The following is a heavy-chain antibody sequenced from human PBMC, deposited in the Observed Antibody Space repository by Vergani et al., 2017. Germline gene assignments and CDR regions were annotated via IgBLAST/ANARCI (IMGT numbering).Heavy chain of an antibody. V-gene: IGHV4-38-2*02. CDR3: ARSRCCSGGSCLFDY. CDR1: GYSISSGYY. CDR2: IYHSGST. Sequence: QVQLQESGPGLVKPSETLSLTCTVSGYSISSGYYWGWIRQPPGKGLEWIGSIYHSGSTYYNPSLKSRVTISVDTSKNQFSLKLSSVTAADTAVYYCARSRCCSGGSCLFDYWGQGTLVTVSS. D-gene: IGHD2-15*01. J-gene: IGHJ4*02.